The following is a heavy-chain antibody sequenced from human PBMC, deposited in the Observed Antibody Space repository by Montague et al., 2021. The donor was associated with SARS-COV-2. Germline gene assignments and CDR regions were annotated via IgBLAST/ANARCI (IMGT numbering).Heavy chain of an antibody. V-gene: IGHV3-23*03. Sequence: YLRLSCAASGFTFSSSALSWVRQAPGKGLEWVSNIYGATGRTFYADSVKGRFTMSRENSKNTLYLQMNSLRVDDTAVYYCAKVDSVFPWGQGTLVTVSS. D-gene: IGHD3/OR15-3a*01. CDR3: AKVDSVFP. CDR1: GFTFSSSA. CDR2: IYGATGRT. J-gene: IGHJ4*02.